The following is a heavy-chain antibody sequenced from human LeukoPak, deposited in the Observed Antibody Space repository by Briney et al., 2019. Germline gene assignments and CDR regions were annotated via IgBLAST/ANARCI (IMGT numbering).Heavy chain of an antibody. CDR1: GYTFTSYG. CDR2: ISAYNGNT. CDR3: AKDGVATHEHYYFDY. V-gene: IGHV1-18*01. J-gene: IGHJ4*02. Sequence: GASVKVSCKASGYTFTSYGISWVRQAPGQGLEWMGWISAYNGNTNYAQKLQGRVTMTTDTSTSTAYMELRSLRSDDTAVYYCAKDGVATHEHYYFDYWGQGTLVTVSS. D-gene: IGHD5-12*01.